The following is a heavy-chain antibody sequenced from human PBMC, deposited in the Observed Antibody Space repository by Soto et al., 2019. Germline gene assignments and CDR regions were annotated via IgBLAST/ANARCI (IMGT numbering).Heavy chain of an antibody. D-gene: IGHD6-25*01. V-gene: IGHV3-23*01. J-gene: IGHJ4*02. CDR3: AKFFAEPGGSGGWPGPFHF. CDR2: ISGSGPTT. CDR1: GFTFSSYA. Sequence: EVQLLESGGGLVQPGGSLRLSCAASGFTFSSYAMSWVRQASGKGLEWVSAISGSGPTTYYAGSVKGRFTISRDNSKSTFYLKMNSRGAGGSAVFYCAKFFAEPGGSGGWPGPFHFWGQETLVTVSS.